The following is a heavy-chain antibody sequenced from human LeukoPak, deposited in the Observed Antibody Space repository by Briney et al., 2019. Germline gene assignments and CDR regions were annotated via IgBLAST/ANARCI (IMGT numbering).Heavy chain of an antibody. V-gene: IGHV3-48*03. D-gene: IGHD1-1*01. Sequence: GGSLRLSCAASGFTFSSYEMNWVRQAPGKGLEWVSYISSSGSTICYADSVKGRFTISRDLSRNTVFLQLNNLRVEDTAIYYCARASWVSNADAVSWGQGTLVTVSS. CDR2: ISSSGSTI. CDR3: ARASWVSNADAVS. J-gene: IGHJ4*02. CDR1: GFTFSSYE.